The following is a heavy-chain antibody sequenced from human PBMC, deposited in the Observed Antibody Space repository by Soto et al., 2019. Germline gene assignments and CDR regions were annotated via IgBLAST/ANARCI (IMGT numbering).Heavy chain of an antibody. CDR2: IYYSGST. Sequence: SETLSLTCTVSGGSITSNYWSWIRQPPGKGLEWIGYIYYSGSTNYNPSLKSRVTISVDTSKNQFSLKLSSVTAADTAVYYCARIERGYSYGPLDYWGLGTLVTVSS. V-gene: IGHV4-59*01. CDR3: ARIERGYSYGPLDY. J-gene: IGHJ4*02. D-gene: IGHD5-18*01. CDR1: GGSITSNY.